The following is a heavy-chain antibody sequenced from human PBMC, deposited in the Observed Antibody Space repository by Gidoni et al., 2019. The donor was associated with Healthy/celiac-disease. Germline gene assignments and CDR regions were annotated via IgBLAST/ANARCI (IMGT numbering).Heavy chain of an antibody. Sequence: QVQLQESGPGLVKPSWTLSLTCAVSGGSISSSNWWSWDRQPPGKGLEWIGEIYHSGSTNYNPPLKRRVTISVDKSKNQFSLKLSSVTAADTAVYYCARGGEYSSSSPHFDYWGQGTLVTVSS. J-gene: IGHJ4*02. CDR3: ARGGEYSSSSPHFDY. CDR2: IYHSGST. V-gene: IGHV4-4*02. CDR1: GGSISSSNW. D-gene: IGHD6-6*01.